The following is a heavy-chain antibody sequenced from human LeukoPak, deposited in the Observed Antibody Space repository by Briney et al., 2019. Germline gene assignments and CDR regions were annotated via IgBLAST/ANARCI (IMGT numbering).Heavy chain of an antibody. CDR3: ARDSGWTRYFDY. V-gene: IGHV3-7*01. CDR2: IKQDGSEK. Sequence: PGGSLRLSCAVSGFTFSSYWKSWVRQAPGKGLEWVANIKQDGSEKYYVDSVKGRFTISRDNAKNSLYLQMNSLRAEDTAVYYCARDSGWTRYFDYWGQGTLVTVSS. D-gene: IGHD6-19*01. J-gene: IGHJ4*02. CDR1: GFTFSSYW.